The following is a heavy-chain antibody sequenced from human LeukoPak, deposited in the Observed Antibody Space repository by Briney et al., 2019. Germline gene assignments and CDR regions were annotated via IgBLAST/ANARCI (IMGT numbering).Heavy chain of an antibody. CDR2: IYHTGTT. CDR3: ARDRGTTGYYYLDS. D-gene: IGHD1-26*01. J-gene: IGHJ4*02. Sequence: SETLSLTCSVSGGPITEYYWSWIRQPPGKELEWIGYIYHTGTTNYSPSLKSRVSMSVDASRNQFSLKLVSVTAADTAVYYCARDRGTTGYYYLDSWGRGILVTVST. CDR1: GGPITEYY. V-gene: IGHV4-59*01.